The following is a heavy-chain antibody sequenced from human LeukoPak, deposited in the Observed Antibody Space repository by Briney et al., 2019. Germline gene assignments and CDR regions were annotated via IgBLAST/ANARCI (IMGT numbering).Heavy chain of an antibody. CDR2: ISCSSDTT. D-gene: IGHD5-18*01. Sequence: GGSLRLSCAASGFTFSTYAMSWVRQAPGRGLDWVSAISCSSDTTYYADSVKGRFTISRDNSKNTLYLQMNSLRAEDTAVYYCANREGGYTYDPFDYWGQGTLVTVSS. CDR1: GFTFSTYA. V-gene: IGHV3-23*01. CDR3: ANREGGYTYDPFDY. J-gene: IGHJ4*02.